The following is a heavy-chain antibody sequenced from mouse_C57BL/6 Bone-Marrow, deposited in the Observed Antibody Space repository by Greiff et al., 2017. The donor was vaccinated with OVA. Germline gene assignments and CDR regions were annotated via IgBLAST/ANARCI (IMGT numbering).Heavy chain of an antibody. CDR2: ISSGGDYI. CDR3: TRGSYYDYDGIYYYAMDY. J-gene: IGHJ4*01. V-gene: IGHV5-9-1*02. Sequence: EVHLVESGEGLVKPGGSLKLSCAASGFTFSSYAMSWVRQTPEKRLEWVAYISSGGDYIYYADTVKGRFTISRDNARNTLYLQMSSLKSEDTAMYYCTRGSYYDYDGIYYYAMDYWGQGTSVTVSS. D-gene: IGHD2-4*01. CDR1: GFTFSSYA.